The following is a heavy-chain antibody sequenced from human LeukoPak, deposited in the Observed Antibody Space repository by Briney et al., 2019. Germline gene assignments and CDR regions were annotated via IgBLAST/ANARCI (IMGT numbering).Heavy chain of an antibody. D-gene: IGHD6-13*01. J-gene: IGHJ4*02. CDR2: IWYDGSNK. V-gene: IGHV3-33*01. CDR3: ARGSSSWYESDAHFDY. Sequence: GGSLRLSCAASGFTFSSYGMHWVRQAPGKGLEWVAVIWYDGSNKYYADSVKGRFIISRDNSKNTLYLQMNSLRAEDTAVYYCARGSSSWYESDAHFDYWGQGTLVTVSS. CDR1: GFTFSSYG.